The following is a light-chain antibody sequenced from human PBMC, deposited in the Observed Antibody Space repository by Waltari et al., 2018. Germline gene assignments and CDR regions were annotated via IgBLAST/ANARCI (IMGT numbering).Light chain of an antibody. CDR2: CAS. V-gene: IGKV3-20*01. CDR1: EPFSSVS. CDR3: QHYGTSPPLT. Sequence: SACEPFSSVSLAWCQQKPGQAPMLLCYCASTRAAGCPVRFSGSGSGTDFTLTISRLEPEYFAVYYCQHYGTSPPLTFGGGTKVEIK. J-gene: IGKJ4*01.